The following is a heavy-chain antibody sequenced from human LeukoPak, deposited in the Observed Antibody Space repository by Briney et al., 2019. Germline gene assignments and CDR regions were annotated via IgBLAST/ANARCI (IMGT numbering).Heavy chain of an antibody. J-gene: IGHJ6*03. V-gene: IGHV1-69*05. D-gene: IGHD3-3*01. CDR2: IIPIFGTA. Sequence: ASVKVSCKASGGTFSSYAISWVRQAPGQGLEWMGSIIPIFGTANYAQKFQGRVTITTDESTSTAYMELSSLRSEDTAVYYCARDRRGTIFGVVTERPYYYYYYMDVWGKGTTVTVSS. CDR1: GGTFSSYA. CDR3: ARDRRGTIFGVVTERPYYYYYYMDV.